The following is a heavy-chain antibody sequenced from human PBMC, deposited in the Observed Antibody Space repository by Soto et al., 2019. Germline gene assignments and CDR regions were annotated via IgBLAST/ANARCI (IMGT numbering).Heavy chain of an antibody. J-gene: IGHJ3*02. D-gene: IGHD6-13*01. CDR1: GYTFTSYA. CDR2: INAGNGNT. CDR3: ARVRGIAANDAFDI. V-gene: IGHV1-3*01. Sequence: ASVKVSCKASGYTFTSYAMHWVRQAPGQRLEWMGWINAGNGNTKYSQKFQGRVTITRDTSAGTAYMELSSLRSEDTAVYYCARVRGIAANDAFDIWGQGTMVTVSS.